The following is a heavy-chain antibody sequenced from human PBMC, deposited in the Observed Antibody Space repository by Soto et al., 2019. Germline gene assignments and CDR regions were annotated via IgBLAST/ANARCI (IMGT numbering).Heavy chain of an antibody. J-gene: IGHJ6*02. CDR3: ARAQGPGVYYYYGMDV. Sequence: EVQLVESGGGLIQPGGSLRLSCAASGFTVSSNYMSWVRQAPGKGLEWVSVIYSGGSTYYADSVKGRFTISRDNSKNTLYLQMNSLRAEDTAVYYCARAQGPGVYYYYGMDVWGQATTVTVSS. V-gene: IGHV3-53*01. D-gene: IGHD3-10*01. CDR1: GFTVSSNY. CDR2: IYSGGST.